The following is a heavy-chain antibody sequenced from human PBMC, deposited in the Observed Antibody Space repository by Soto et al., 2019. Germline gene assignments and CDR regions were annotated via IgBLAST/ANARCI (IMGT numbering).Heavy chain of an antibody. CDR2: IWYDGSNE. V-gene: IGHV3-33*01. D-gene: IGHD7-27*01. J-gene: IGHJ4*02. CDR1: GFNLRSYG. Sequence: QVQLVESGGGVVQPGRTLRLSCVAAGFNLRSYGMHWFRQAPGKGPEWVAVIWYDGSNEKYADSVKGRFTISRDDVRNTLYLQMNSLRAEDTAVYYCARVYANWEWELPGFWGQGTRVTVSS. CDR3: ARVYANWEWELPGF.